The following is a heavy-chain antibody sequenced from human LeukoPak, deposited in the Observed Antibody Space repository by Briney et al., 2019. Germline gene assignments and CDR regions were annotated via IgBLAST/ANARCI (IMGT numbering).Heavy chain of an antibody. CDR1: GYTFTSYY. V-gene: IGHV1-46*01. Sequence: ASVKVSCKASGYTFTSYYMHWVRQAPGQGLEWMGIINPSGGSTSYAQKFQGRVTMTRDTSTSTVYMELRSLRSDDTAVYYCARGYGGDWFDPWGQGTLVTVSS. CDR3: ARGYGGDWFDP. J-gene: IGHJ5*02. CDR2: INPSGGST. D-gene: IGHD4-23*01.